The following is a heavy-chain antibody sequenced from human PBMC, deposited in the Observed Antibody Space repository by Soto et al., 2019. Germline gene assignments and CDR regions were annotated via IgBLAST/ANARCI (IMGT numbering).Heavy chain of an antibody. Sequence: ASVKVSCKASGYTFTGYYMHWVRRAPGQGLEWMGWINPNSGGTNYAQKFQGRVTMTRDTSISTAYMELSRLRSDDTAVYYCARDRSPKLYYFDYWGQGTLVTVSS. V-gene: IGHV1-2*02. CDR1: GYTFTGYY. CDR2: INPNSGGT. J-gene: IGHJ4*02. D-gene: IGHD2-15*01. CDR3: ARDRSPKLYYFDY.